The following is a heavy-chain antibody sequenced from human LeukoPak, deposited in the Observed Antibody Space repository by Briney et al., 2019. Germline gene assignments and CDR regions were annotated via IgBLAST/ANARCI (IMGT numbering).Heavy chain of an antibody. CDR3: AIRNDFDI. V-gene: IGHV4-59*01. CDR1: GGSITSDH. CDR2: IYYSGNT. Sequence: PSETLSLTCTDSGGSITSDHSNWIRQPPGKGLEWIGCIYYSGNTYYNPSLKSRVTISVDMSKNQFSLRLTSVTAADTAVYYCAIRNDFDIWGPETLVTVSS. J-gene: IGHJ3*02.